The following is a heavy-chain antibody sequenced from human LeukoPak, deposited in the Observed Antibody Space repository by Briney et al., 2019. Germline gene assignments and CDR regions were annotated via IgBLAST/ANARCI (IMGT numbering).Heavy chain of an antibody. V-gene: IGHV3-21*01. CDR3: ARVGYSGYDYGLL. CDR1: VFTVSSNY. J-gene: IGHJ4*02. CDR2: ISSSSSYI. Sequence: GGSLRLSCAASVFTVSSNYMSWVRQAPGKGLEWVSSISSSSSYIYYADSVKGRFTISRDNAKNSLYLQMNSLRAEDTAVYYCARVGYSGYDYGLLWGQGTLVTVSS. D-gene: IGHD5-12*01.